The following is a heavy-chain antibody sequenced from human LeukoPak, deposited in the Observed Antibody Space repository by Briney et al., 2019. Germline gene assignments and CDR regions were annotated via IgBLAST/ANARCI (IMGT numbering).Heavy chain of an antibody. CDR2: IYSSGNT. J-gene: IGHJ3*02. Sequence: PSETLSLTCTVSGGSISSSGYYWGWIRQPPGKGLEWIGSIYSSGNTYYNPSLKSRVTIPLDTSKNQFSLKLSSVTAPDTAVYYCARHRDYDDYERVFDIWGQGTMVTVSS. D-gene: IGHD4-17*01. CDR1: GGSISSSGYY. CDR3: ARHRDYDDYERVFDI. V-gene: IGHV4-39*01.